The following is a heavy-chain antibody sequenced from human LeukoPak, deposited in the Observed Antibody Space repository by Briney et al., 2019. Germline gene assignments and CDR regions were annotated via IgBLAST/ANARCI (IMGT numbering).Heavy chain of an antibody. J-gene: IGHJ4*02. CDR2: INPNSGGT. Sequence: ASVKVSCKASGYTFTGYYMHWVRQAPGQGLEWMGWINPNSGGTNYAQKFQGRVTMTTDTSTSTAYMELRSLRSDDTAVYYCARISSYTGLYYFDYWGQGTLVTVSS. D-gene: IGHD2-2*02. V-gene: IGHV1-2*02. CDR3: ARISSYTGLYYFDY. CDR1: GYTFTGYY.